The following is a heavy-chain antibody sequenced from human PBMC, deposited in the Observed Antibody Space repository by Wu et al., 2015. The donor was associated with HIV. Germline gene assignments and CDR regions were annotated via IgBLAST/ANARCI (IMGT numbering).Heavy chain of an antibody. V-gene: IGHV1-2*02. CDR2: INPQSDDT. D-gene: IGHD5-24*01. J-gene: IGHJ4*02. CDR1: GYTFTAYY. Sequence: QVQLVQSGAELRKSGASAKVSCTATGYTFTAYYVHWVRQAPGQGLEWMGCINPQSDDTKYAQKFQGRVTMTRDTSTNTAYMELSGLTFDDTAMYHCLTAIDGIVYWGQGPLVTVSS. CDR3: LTAIDGIVY.